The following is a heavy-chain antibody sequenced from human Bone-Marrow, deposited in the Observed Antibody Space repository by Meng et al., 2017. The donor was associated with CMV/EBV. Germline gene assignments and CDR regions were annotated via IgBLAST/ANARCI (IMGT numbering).Heavy chain of an antibody. CDR2: IYYSGST. Sequence: SETLSLTCTVSGGSISSSSYYWGWIRQPPGKGLEWIGSIYYSGSTYYNPSLKSRVTISVDTSKNQFSLKLSSVTAADTAVYYCARHGGEFWIRFDPWGQGTLVTVSS. D-gene: IGHD3-3*01. J-gene: IGHJ5*02. CDR1: GGSISSSSYY. V-gene: IGHV4-39*01. CDR3: ARHGGEFWIRFDP.